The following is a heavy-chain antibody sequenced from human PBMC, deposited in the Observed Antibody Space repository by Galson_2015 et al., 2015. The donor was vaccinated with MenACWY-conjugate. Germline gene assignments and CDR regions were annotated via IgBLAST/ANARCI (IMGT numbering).Heavy chain of an antibody. Sequence: SVKVSCKASGYTFTGYYMHWVRQAPGQGLEWMGWINPNSGGTNYAQKFQGWVTMTRDTSISTAYMELSRLRSDGTAVYYCARGVATPYYYYYGMDVWGQGTTVTVSS. D-gene: IGHD5-12*01. CDR3: ARGVATPYYYYYGMDV. V-gene: IGHV1-2*04. CDR2: INPNSGGT. J-gene: IGHJ6*02. CDR1: GYTFTGYY.